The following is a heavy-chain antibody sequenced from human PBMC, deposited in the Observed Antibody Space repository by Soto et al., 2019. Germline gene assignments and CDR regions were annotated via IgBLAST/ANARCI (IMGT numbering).Heavy chain of an antibody. V-gene: IGHV3-7*03. CDR2: INQDGSEK. D-gene: IGHD1-26*01. CDR3: ARGREWEPSQEGFDY. CDR1: EFTFSDYW. J-gene: IGHJ4*02. Sequence: EVQLVESGGGLVQPGGSLRLSCVASEFTFSDYWMSWVRQAPGKGLEWVATINQDGSEKFFVDSVKGRFTISRDNTKKSLYLEMYSLRVGETALYYCARGREWEPSQEGFDYWGQGTLVTVSS.